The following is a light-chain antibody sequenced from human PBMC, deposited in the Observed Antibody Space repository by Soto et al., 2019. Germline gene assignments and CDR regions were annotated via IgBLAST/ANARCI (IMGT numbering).Light chain of an antibody. J-gene: IGLJ1*01. CDR1: SSNIGSNY. CDR3: AAWDDSLRGYV. Sequence: QAVVTQPPSASGTPGQRVTISCSGSSSNIGSNYVYWDQQLPGTAPKLLIYRNNQRPSGVPDRFSGSKSGTSASLAISVLRSEDDADYYCAAWDDSLRGYVFGAGTKVTVL. V-gene: IGLV1-47*01. CDR2: RNN.